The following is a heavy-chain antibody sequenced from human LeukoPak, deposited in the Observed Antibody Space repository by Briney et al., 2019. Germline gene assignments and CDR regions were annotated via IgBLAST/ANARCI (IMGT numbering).Heavy chain of an antibody. CDR2: INPNSGGT. V-gene: IGHV1-2*02. CDR1: GYTFTGYY. J-gene: IGHJ3*02. CDR3: ARDYSSSDDAFDI. Sequence: ASVKVSFKASGYTFTGYYMHWVRQAPGQGLEWMGWINPNSGGTNYAQKFQGRVTMTRDTSISTAYMELSRLRSDDTAVYYCARDYSSSDDAFDIWGQGTMVTVSS. D-gene: IGHD6-13*01.